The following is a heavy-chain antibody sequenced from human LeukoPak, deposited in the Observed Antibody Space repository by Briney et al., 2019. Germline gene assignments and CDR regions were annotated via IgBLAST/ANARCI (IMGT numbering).Heavy chain of an antibody. CDR2: IYTSGST. CDR3: ARDRWVGITMVRGLDY. D-gene: IGHD3-10*01. J-gene: IGHJ4*02. V-gene: IGHV4-61*02. CDR1: GYSISSGSYY. Sequence: SETLSLTCTVSGYSISSGSYYWSWIRQPAGKGLEWIGRIYTSGSTNYNPSLKSRFTISVDTSKNQFSLKVTSVSAADTAVYYCARDRWVGITMVRGLDYWGQGTLVTVSS.